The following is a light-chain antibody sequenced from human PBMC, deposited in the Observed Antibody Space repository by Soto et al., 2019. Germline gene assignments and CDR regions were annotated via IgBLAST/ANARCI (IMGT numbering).Light chain of an antibody. V-gene: IGLV2-11*01. CDR3: CLYKSSTTLHV. CDR2: DVS. Sequence: QSALTQPRSVSGSPGQSVTISCTGTTSDVGGYSYVSWYQQHPGKAPKVMIYDVSKRPSGVPDRFSGSKSGNTASLTISGLQADDEADYYCCLYKSSTTLHVFGTGTKVTVL. CDR1: TSDVGGYSY. J-gene: IGLJ1*01.